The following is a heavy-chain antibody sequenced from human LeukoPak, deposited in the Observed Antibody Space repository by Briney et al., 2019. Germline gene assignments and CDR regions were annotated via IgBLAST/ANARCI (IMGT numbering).Heavy chain of an antibody. D-gene: IGHD3-3*01. J-gene: IGHJ5*02. Sequence: KPSQTLSLTCTVSGGSISSGGYYWSWIRQHPGKGLEWIGYIYYSGSTYYNPSLKSRVTISVDTSKNQFSLKLSSVTAADTAVYYCARSRPGEWRHWFDPWGQGTLVTVSS. CDR2: IYYSGST. V-gene: IGHV4-31*03. CDR3: ARSRPGEWRHWFDP. CDR1: GGSISSGGYY.